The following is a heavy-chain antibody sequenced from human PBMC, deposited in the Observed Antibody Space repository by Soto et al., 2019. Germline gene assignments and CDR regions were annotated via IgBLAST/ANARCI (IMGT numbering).Heavy chain of an antibody. J-gene: IGHJ3*02. V-gene: IGHV4-59*11. CDR1: GGSLTDHY. CDR2: VYYSGGT. D-gene: IGHD2-21*01. CDR3: ARGNDWKSSTFDI. Sequence: QVQLQESGPGLVKPSETLSLTCTVAGGSLTDHYWNWFRQSPGKGLHWIGYVYYSGGTNYNPSLKSRVTMSVDTSKNQFSLNVRSVTAAYTAVYYCARGNDWKSSTFDIWGQGTMVSVSS.